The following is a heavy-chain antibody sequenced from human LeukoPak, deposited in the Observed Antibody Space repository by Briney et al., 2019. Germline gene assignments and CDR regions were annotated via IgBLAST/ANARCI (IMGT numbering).Heavy chain of an antibody. CDR3: ARVWEHGNY. CDR1: GDSIGRGSYY. V-gene: IGHV4-61*02. D-gene: IGHD1-26*01. J-gene: IGHJ4*02. Sequence: SQTLSLTCAVSGDSIGRGSYYWGWIRQPAGKAPEWIGRIFNTGSTSYNPSLKSRVTISVDTSKNQFSLNLRSVTAADTAVYYCARVWEHGNYWGQGTLVTVSS. CDR2: IFNTGST.